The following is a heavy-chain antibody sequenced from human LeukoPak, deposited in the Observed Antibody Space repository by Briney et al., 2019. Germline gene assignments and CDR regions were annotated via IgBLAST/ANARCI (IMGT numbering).Heavy chain of an antibody. CDR3: ARRVVTPGFYGMDV. Sequence: GASVKVSCKASGGTFSSYAISWVRQAPRQGLEWMGGIIPIFGTANYAQKFQGRVTITADESTSTAYMELSSLRSEDTAVYYCARRVVTPGFYGMDVWGQRTTVTVSS. D-gene: IGHD4-23*01. CDR1: GGTFSSYA. V-gene: IGHV1-69*13. J-gene: IGHJ6*02. CDR2: IIPIFGTA.